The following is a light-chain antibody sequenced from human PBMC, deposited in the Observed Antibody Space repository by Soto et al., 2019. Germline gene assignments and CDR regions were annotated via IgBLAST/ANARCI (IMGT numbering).Light chain of an antibody. CDR1: QSISGY. Sequence: DIQMTQSPSSLSASVGDRVTITCRASQSISGYLNWYQQKPGKAPKMLIYAASNLQSGVPSRFSGSGSGTEFTLTISSLQAEDFATYHCQESYSTPPTFGRGTKLEI. J-gene: IGKJ2*01. CDR2: AAS. V-gene: IGKV1-39*01. CDR3: QESYSTPPT.